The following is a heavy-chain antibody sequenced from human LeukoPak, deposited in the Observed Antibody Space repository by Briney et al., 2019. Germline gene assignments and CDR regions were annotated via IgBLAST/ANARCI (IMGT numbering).Heavy chain of an antibody. V-gene: IGHV3-23*01. J-gene: IGHJ4*02. CDR1: GCTFSSYA. Sequence: GGSLRLSCAASGCTFSSYAMSWVRQAPGKGLEWVSAISGSGGSTYYADSVKGRFTISRDNSKNTLYLQMTSLRAEDTAVYYCAKGGYCSGGSCYYAYYFDYWGQGTLVTVSS. D-gene: IGHD2-15*01. CDR3: AKGGYCSGGSCYYAYYFDY. CDR2: ISGSGGST.